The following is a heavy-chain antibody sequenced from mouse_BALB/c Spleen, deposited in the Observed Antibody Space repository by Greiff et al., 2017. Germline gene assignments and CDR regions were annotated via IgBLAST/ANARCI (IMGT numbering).Heavy chain of an antibody. CDR1: GFTFSSYA. CDR3: ARDGDYDDAMDY. D-gene: IGHD2-4*01. Sequence: EVKVEESGGGLVKPGGSLKLSCAASGFTFSSYAMSWVRQTPEKRLEWVASISSGGSTYYPDSVKGRFTISRDNARNILYLQMSSLRSEDTAMYYCARDGDYDDAMDYWGQGTSVTVSS. CDR2: ISSGGST. V-gene: IGHV5-6-5*01. J-gene: IGHJ4*01.